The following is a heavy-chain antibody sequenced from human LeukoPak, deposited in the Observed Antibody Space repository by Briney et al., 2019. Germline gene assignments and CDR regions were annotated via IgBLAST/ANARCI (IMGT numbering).Heavy chain of an antibody. CDR3: AKDYDSSGYYYGGTFDY. Sequence: GGSLRLSCAASGFTFRSYAMSWVRQAPGKGLDWLSAISGSGSSTYNADSVKGRFTISRDNSKNTLYLQMNSLRAEDTAIYYCAKDYDSSGYYYGGTFDYWGQGTLVTVSS. V-gene: IGHV3-23*01. CDR2: ISGSGSST. J-gene: IGHJ4*02. D-gene: IGHD3-22*01. CDR1: GFTFRSYA.